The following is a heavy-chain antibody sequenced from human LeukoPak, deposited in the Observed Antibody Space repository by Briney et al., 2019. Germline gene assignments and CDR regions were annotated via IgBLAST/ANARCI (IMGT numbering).Heavy chain of an antibody. D-gene: IGHD2-2*01. CDR2: ISSSGSTI. CDR3: ARGQSRAVVVPAAMEGRDYYYYYGMDV. Sequence: GGSLRLSCADSGFRFSRHWMDWVRQAPGKGLEGVSYISSSGSTIYYADSVKGRFTIPRDNAKNSLYLQMNSLRAEDTAVYYCARGQSRAVVVPAAMEGRDYYYYYGMDVWAQGTTVTVSS. V-gene: IGHV3-48*04. CDR1: GFRFSRHW. J-gene: IGHJ6*02.